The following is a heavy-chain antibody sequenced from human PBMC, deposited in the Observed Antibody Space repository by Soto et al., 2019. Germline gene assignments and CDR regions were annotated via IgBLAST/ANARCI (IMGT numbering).Heavy chain of an antibody. D-gene: IGHD2-2*01. J-gene: IGHJ6*02. CDR2: IIPIFGTE. Sequence: QVQLVQSGAEVKKPGSSVKVSCKVSGGTFSSHSLNWVGQAPGQGLGWMGGIIPIFGTENYAQKFRGRVTITADESTSTAYMELSSLTSEDTALYYCSTSVYCSTTRCYYYYGLDVWGQGTTVIVSS. CDR3: STSVYCSTTRCYYYYGLDV. CDR1: GGTFSSHS. V-gene: IGHV1-69*01.